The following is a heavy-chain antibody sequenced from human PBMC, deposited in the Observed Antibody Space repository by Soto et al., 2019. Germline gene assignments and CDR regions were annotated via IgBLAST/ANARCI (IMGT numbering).Heavy chain of an antibody. CDR2: MNPDSGST. CDR3: ARGRFISKGYDSGWYIAH. V-gene: IGHV1-8*01. J-gene: IGHJ5*02. D-gene: IGHD6-19*01. Sequence: QVQLVQSGAEVKKPGASVKVSCKPSGYPFTSYHVNWVRQAPGQGLEWMGWMNPDSGSTDYALKFQGRLTMTRNPSMSPAYLELGSLTSEDTAIYYCARGRFISKGYDSGWYIAHWGQGTLVIVSS. CDR1: GYPFTSYH.